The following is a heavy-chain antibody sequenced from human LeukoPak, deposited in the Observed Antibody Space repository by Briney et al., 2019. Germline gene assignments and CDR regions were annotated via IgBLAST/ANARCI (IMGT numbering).Heavy chain of an antibody. V-gene: IGHV4-59*01. Sequence: PSETLSLTCTVSGGSISSDYWSWIRQSPGKGLEWIGYISYSGSTNYNPSLRSRVTISVDTSKNQFSLKLSSVTAADTAVYYCAREAVSGWYDYFDYWGQGTLVTVSS. CDR3: AREAVSGWYDYFDY. D-gene: IGHD6-19*01. J-gene: IGHJ4*02. CDR2: ISYSGST. CDR1: GGSISSDY.